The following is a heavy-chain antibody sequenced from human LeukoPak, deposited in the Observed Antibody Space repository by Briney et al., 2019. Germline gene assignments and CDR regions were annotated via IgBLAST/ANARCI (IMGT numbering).Heavy chain of an antibody. D-gene: IGHD2-15*01. CDR2: INPSDGDT. V-gene: IGHV1-2*02. Sequence: ASVNVSCKTSVYTFTDYDMQWGRQAPGQGLGWMGWINPSDGDTKSARKFQGRVTMTRDTSISTAYLELSRLTSDDTAIYYCARDCSGADCYSGNAFDIWSQGTMVTVSS. CDR1: VYTFTDYD. CDR3: ARDCSGADCYSGNAFDI. J-gene: IGHJ3*02.